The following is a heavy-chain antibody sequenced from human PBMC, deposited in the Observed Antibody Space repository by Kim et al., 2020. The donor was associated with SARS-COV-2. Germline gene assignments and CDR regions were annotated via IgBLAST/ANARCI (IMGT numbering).Heavy chain of an antibody. V-gene: IGHV6-1*01. D-gene: IGHD6-13*01. Sequence: SQTLSLTCAISGDSVSSNSVAWNWIRQSPSRGLEWLGRTYYRSKWYKDYAVSVKSRIIINADTSKNQFSLQLNSVTPEDTAVYYCARDGDSSYWYEFDYWGQGTLVTVSS. J-gene: IGHJ4*02. CDR3: ARDGDSSYWYEFDY. CDR2: TYYRSKWYK. CDR1: GDSVSSNSVA.